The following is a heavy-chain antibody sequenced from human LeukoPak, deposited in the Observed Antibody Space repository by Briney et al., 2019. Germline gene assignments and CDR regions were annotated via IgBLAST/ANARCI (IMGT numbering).Heavy chain of an antibody. Sequence: GGSLRLSCAASGFTFSSYAMSWVRQAPGKGLEWVSGISGSGGSTYYADSVKGRFTISRDNSKNTLYLQMNSLRAEDTAVYYCAKDSIVGVTMNAFDIWGQGIMVTVSS. V-gene: IGHV3-23*01. J-gene: IGHJ3*02. CDR1: GFTFSSYA. CDR3: AKDSIVGVTMNAFDI. D-gene: IGHD1-26*01. CDR2: ISGSGGST.